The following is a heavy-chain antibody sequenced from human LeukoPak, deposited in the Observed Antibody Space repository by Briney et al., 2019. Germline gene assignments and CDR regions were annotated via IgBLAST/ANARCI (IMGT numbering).Heavy chain of an antibody. D-gene: IGHD1-1*01. CDR1: GYTFTSYA. Sequence: GPSVKLSCNASGYTFTSYALQGVREPPAQGLEWVGWINAGSGSTKYSRKFHGRVTITRATSARIGEMELRSLSSEDTDVYHCPSINWNVSVWWGQGTLVTVSS. V-gene: IGHV1-3*01. CDR3: PSINWNVSVW. J-gene: IGHJ4*02. CDR2: INAGSGST.